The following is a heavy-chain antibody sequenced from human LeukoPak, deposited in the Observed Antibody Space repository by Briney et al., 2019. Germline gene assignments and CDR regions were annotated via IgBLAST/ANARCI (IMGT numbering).Heavy chain of an antibody. CDR2: IYYSGST. Sequence: PSETLSLTCTVSGYSIRSGYYWGWIRQPPGKGLEWIGYIYYSGSTNYNPSLKSRVTISVDTSKNQFSLKLSSVTAADTAVYYCARFSSSWYGPFDPWGQGTLVTVSS. J-gene: IGHJ5*02. CDR1: GYSIRSGYY. V-gene: IGHV4-61*01. D-gene: IGHD6-13*01. CDR3: ARFSSSWYGPFDP.